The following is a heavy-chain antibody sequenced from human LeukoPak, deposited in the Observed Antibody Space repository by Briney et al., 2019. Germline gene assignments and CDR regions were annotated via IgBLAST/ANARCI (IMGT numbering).Heavy chain of an antibody. Sequence: GPSVKLSCKASSTSTYYYIHWLRQGPGQGLEWMGWINPNSGGTNYAQKFQGRVTMTRDTSIVIVYMELSSLTSDATPVYYCARVAEDSMGYYLDWFDSSGEGALGTVSS. D-gene: IGHD3-22*01. CDR2: INPNSGGT. J-gene: IGHJ5*01. V-gene: IGHV1-2*02. CDR1: STSTYYY. CDR3: ARVAEDSMGYYLDWFDS.